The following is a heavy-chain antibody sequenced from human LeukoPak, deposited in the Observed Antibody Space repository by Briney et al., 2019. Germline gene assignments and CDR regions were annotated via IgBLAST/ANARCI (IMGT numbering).Heavy chain of an antibody. Sequence: PSETLSLTCTVSGGSIINYYWSWIRQPAGKGLEWIGRIYSDGTTNYNPSLRSRVTMSVDTSKTRFSLKLSSVTAADTAVYYCARGVGSPYYFDYWGQGTLVTVSS. V-gene: IGHV4-4*07. D-gene: IGHD1-26*01. CDR1: GGSIINYY. J-gene: IGHJ4*02. CDR3: ARGVGSPYYFDY. CDR2: IYSDGTT.